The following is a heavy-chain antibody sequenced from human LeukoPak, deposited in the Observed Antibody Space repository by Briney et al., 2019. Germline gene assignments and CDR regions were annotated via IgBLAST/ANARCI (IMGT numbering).Heavy chain of an antibody. D-gene: IGHD5-18*01. V-gene: IGHV4-59*01. J-gene: IGHJ4*02. CDR2: IYYSGST. CDR3: ARADSYGQTIDY. Sequence: PSETLSLTCTVSGGSISSYYWSWIRQPPGKGLGWIGYIYYSGSTNYNPSLKSRVTISVDTSKNQFSLKLSSVTAADTAVYYCARADSYGQTIDYWGQGTLVTVSS. CDR1: GGSISSYY.